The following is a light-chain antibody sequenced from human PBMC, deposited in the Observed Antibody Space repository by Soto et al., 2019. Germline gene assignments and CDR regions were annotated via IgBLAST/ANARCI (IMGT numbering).Light chain of an antibody. CDR3: QQYNKWPLT. Sequence: EIVMTQSPVTLSVSPGERATLSCTASQSVNNNVAWYQQKPGHTPRLLIYSASIGATGTPARFSGSGSGSDFTLTISXLQSEDFAVYYCQQYNKWPLTFGPGTRWISN. V-gene: IGKV3-15*01. CDR2: SAS. CDR1: QSVNNN. J-gene: IGKJ3*01.